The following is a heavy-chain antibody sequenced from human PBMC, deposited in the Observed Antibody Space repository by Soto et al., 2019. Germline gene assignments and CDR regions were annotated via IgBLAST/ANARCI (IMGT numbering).Heavy chain of an antibody. CDR1: GYTFTSYG. Sequence: VASVKVSCKASGYTFTSYGISWVRQAPGQGLEWMGRISAYNGNTNYAQKLQGRVTMTTDTSTSTAYMELRSLRSDDTAVYYCARIIYSGSYTDAFDIWGQGTMVTVSS. V-gene: IGHV1-18*01. D-gene: IGHD1-26*01. J-gene: IGHJ3*02. CDR3: ARIIYSGSYTDAFDI. CDR2: ISAYNGNT.